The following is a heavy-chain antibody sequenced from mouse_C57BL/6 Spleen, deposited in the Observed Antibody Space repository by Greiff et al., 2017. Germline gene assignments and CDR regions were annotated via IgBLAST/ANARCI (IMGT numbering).Heavy chain of an antibody. CDR3: ARADYGSSYGFAY. CDR2: INPGSGGT. V-gene: IGHV1-54*01. CDR1: GYAFTNYL. Sequence: QVQLQQSGAELVRPGTSVTVSCKASGYAFTNYLIEWVKQRPGQGLEWIGVINPGSGGTNYNEKFKGKGTLTADKSSSTAYMQLSSLTSEDSAVYFCARADYGSSYGFAYWGQGTLVTVSA. J-gene: IGHJ3*01. D-gene: IGHD1-1*01.